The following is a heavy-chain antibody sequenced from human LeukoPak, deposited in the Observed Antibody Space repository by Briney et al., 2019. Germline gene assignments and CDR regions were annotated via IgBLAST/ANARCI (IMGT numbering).Heavy chain of an antibody. CDR2: IYPGDSDT. Sequence: GESLKISCKGSGYSFTNYWIGWVRQMPGKGLEWMGIIYPGDSDTRYSPSFQGQVTISADKSISTAYLQWSSLKASDTAMYYCARRGTAVTGYYYYGMDVWGQGTTVTVSS. CDR3: ARRGTAVTGYYYYGMDV. D-gene: IGHD4-23*01. CDR1: GYSFTNYW. J-gene: IGHJ6*02. V-gene: IGHV5-51*01.